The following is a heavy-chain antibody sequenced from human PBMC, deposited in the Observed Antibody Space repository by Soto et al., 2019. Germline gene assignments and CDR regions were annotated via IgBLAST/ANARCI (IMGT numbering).Heavy chain of an antibody. V-gene: IGHV3-33*01. Sequence: GGSLRLSCAASGFTFSSYGMHWVRQAPGKGLEWVAVIWYDGSNKYYADSVKGRFTISRDNSKNTLYLQMNSLRAEDTAVYYCAGDPSSAYYYYGMDVWGQGTTVTVSS. J-gene: IGHJ6*02. D-gene: IGHD6-25*01. CDR3: AGDPSSAYYYYGMDV. CDR1: GFTFSSYG. CDR2: IWYDGSNK.